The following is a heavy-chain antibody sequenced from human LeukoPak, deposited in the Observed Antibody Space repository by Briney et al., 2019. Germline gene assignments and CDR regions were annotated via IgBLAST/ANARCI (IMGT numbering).Heavy chain of an antibody. V-gene: IGHV4-61*10. CDR1: GGSISSASYY. CDR2: INHSGST. CDR3: ASVRGVPGY. D-gene: IGHD3-10*02. Sequence: SETLSLTCTVSGGSISSASYYWSWIRQPAGKGLEWIGEINHSGSTNYNPSLKSRVTISVDTSKNQFSLKLSSVTAADTAVYYCASVRGVPGYWGQGTLVTVSS. J-gene: IGHJ4*02.